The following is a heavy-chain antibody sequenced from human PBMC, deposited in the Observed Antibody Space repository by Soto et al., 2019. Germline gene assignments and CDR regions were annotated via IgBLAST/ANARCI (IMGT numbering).Heavy chain of an antibody. J-gene: IGHJ6*02. CDR1: GGSISSGGYY. CDR2: IYYSGST. Sequence: QVQLQESGPGLVKPSQTLSLTCTVSGGSISSGGYYWSWIRQHPGKGLEWIGYIYYSGSTYYNPSLKSRVTLSVDTSKNQFALKLSSVTAADTAVYYCARGGRRSPGMDVWGQGTTVTVSS. V-gene: IGHV4-31*03. CDR3: ARGGRRSPGMDV.